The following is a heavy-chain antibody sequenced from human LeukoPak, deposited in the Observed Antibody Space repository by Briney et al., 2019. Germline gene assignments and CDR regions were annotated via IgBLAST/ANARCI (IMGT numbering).Heavy chain of an antibody. J-gene: IGHJ4*02. CDR2: IYYSRST. V-gene: IGHV4-59*08. CDR3: ARQRNYYDSSGYYYVFFDY. D-gene: IGHD3-22*01. Sequence: SETLSLTCTVSGGSISSYYWSWIRQPPGKGLEWIGYIYYSRSTNYNPSLKSRVTISVDTSKNQFSLKLSSVTAADTAVYYCARQRNYYDSSGYYYVFFDYWGQGTLVTVSS. CDR1: GGSISSYY.